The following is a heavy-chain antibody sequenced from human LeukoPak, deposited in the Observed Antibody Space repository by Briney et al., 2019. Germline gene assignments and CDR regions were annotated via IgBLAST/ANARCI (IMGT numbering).Heavy chain of an antibody. CDR3: ARDGKNWGRFLEWLSLGTDAFDI. Sequence: AGGSLRLSCAASGFTFSTYAVNWVRQAPGKGLEWASTISGSGDSTYYADSVKGRFTISRDNSKNTLYLQMNSLRAEDTAVYYCARDGKNWGRFLEWLSLGTDAFDIWGQGTMVTVSS. D-gene: IGHD3-3*01. V-gene: IGHV3-23*01. CDR1: GFTFSTYA. CDR2: ISGSGDST. J-gene: IGHJ3*02.